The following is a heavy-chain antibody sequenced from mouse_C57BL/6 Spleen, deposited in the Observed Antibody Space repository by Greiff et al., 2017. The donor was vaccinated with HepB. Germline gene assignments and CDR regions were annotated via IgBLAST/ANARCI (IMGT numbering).Heavy chain of an antibody. Sequence: HLQHSFAYLVRPFSSLTLSCKASGYTFTDYEMHWVKQTPVHGLEWIGAIYPETGGTAYNQKFKGKAILTADKSSSTAYMELRSLTSEDSAVYYCTRGDSSGYWFAYWGQGTLVTVSA. CDR1: GYTFTDYE. J-gene: IGHJ3*01. D-gene: IGHD3-2*02. CDR3: TRGDSSGYWFAY. V-gene: IGHV1-15*01. CDR2: IYPETGGT.